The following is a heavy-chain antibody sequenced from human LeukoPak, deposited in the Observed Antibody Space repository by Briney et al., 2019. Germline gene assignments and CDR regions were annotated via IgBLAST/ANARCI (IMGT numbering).Heavy chain of an antibody. CDR3: ARGRVEFYDGTGYYYQDY. CDR2: ISSRSGTI. V-gene: IGHV3-48*02. CDR1: GFTFSSYS. Sequence: GGSLRLSCAASGFTFSSYSMNWVRQAPGKGLEWVSYISSRSGTIFYADSVRGRFTISRDNAKNSVYLQMSSLRDEDTAVYFCARGRVEFYDGTGYYYQDYWGQGTLVTVSS. D-gene: IGHD3-22*01. J-gene: IGHJ4*02.